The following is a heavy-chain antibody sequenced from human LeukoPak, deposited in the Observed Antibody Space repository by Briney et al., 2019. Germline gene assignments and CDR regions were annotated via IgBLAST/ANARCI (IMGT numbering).Heavy chain of an antibody. CDR1: GFIFSSSW. J-gene: IGHJ4*02. D-gene: IGHD5-24*01. Sequence: GSLRLSCAASGFIFSSSWMYWVRQAAGKGPVWVSRINSDGSSTSYADSVKGRFTISRDNVKNTLYLQMNSLRAEDTAVYYCARDYGMATITGYFDYWGQGTLVTVSS. V-gene: IGHV3-74*01. CDR2: INSDGSST. CDR3: ARDYGMATITGYFDY.